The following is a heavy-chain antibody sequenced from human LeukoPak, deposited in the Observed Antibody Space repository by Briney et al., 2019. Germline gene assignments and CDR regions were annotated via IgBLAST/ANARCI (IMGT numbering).Heavy chain of an antibody. V-gene: IGHV7-4-1*02. J-gene: IGHJ3*02. D-gene: IGHD3-22*01. Sequence: ASVKVSCKASGYTFTNYDINWVRQAPGQGLEWMGWINTNTGNPTYAQGFTGRFVFSLDTSVSTAYLQISSLKAEDTAVYYCARDLYYDSSADAFDIWGQGTMVTVSS. CDR2: INTNTGNP. CDR3: ARDLYYDSSADAFDI. CDR1: GYTFTNYD.